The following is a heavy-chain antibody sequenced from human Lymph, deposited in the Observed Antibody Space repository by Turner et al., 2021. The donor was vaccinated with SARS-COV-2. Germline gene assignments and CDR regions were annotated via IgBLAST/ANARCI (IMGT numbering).Heavy chain of an antibody. CDR3: ARGRYSGGGMDV. V-gene: IGHV1-8*02. D-gene: IGHD1-26*01. CDR2: MNPNSGNT. Sequence: QVQLVQYGAEVKKPGASVKVSCKATGYTFTSYDINWVRQATGQGLEWMGWMNPNSGNTGYERKFQGRVTMTRNTSISTAYMELSSLRSEDTAVYYCARGRYSGGGMDVWGQGTTVTVSS. J-gene: IGHJ6*02. CDR1: GYTFTSYD.